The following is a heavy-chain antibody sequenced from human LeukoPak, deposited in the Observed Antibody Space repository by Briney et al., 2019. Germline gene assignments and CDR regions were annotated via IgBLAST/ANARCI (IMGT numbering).Heavy chain of an antibody. J-gene: IGHJ6*03. CDR1: GYTFTGYY. Sequence: GASVKVSCKASGYTFTGYYMRWVRQAPGQGLEWMGWINPNSGGTNYAQKFQGRVTMTRDTSISIAYMELSRLRSDDTAVYYCAREVGDYYYYMDVWGKGTTVTVSS. CDR3: AREVGDYYYYMDV. D-gene: IGHD2-2*01. V-gene: IGHV1-2*02. CDR2: INPNSGGT.